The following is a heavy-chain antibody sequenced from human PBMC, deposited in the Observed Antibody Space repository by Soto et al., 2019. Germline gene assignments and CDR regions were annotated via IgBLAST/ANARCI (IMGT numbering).Heavy chain of an antibody. CDR2: IKYSGTT. D-gene: IGHD1-26*01. CDR1: GGSISSSRCH. J-gene: IGHJ5*02. Sequence: SETLSLTCTVSGGSISSSRCHWGWIRQPPGKGLEWIASIKYSGTTFYNPSLKSRVTLSVDTSKNQFALKLTSVTAADTAVYYCAREREGSGFDPWGQGTLVTVSS. CDR3: AREREGSGFDP. V-gene: IGHV4-39*02.